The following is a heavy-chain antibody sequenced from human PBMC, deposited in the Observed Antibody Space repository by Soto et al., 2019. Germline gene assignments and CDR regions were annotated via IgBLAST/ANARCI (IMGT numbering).Heavy chain of an antibody. J-gene: IGHJ6*02. CDR2: IYYSGNT. Sequence: SETLSLTCSVSGGSISSGYYYWSWIRQPPGKGLEWIGNIYYSGNTYYNPSLKSRVTISVDTSKNQFSLKLSSVTAADTAVYYCASGSRIAGYFDLLDVWGQGTTVTVSS. V-gene: IGHV4-30-4*01. CDR3: ASGSRIAGYFDLLDV. CDR1: GGSISSGYYY. D-gene: IGHD3-9*01.